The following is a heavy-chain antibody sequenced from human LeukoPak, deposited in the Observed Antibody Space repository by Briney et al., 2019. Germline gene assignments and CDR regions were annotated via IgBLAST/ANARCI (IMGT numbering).Heavy chain of an antibody. D-gene: IGHD5-12*01. CDR2: IYHSGST. J-gene: IGHJ4*02. Sequence: SQTLSLTCTVSGGSISSGGYYWSWIRQPPGKGLEWIGYIYHSGSTYYNPSLKSRVTISVDTSKNQFSLKLSSVTAADTAVYYCARHRATITDWNYWGQGTLVTVSS. CDR1: GGSISSGGYY. V-gene: IGHV4-30-2*03. CDR3: ARHRATITDWNY.